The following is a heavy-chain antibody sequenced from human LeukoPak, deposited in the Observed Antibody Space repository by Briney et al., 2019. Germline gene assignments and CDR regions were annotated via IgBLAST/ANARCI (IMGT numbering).Heavy chain of an antibody. J-gene: IGHJ4*02. CDR2: ISTSGGLSSV. CDR3: ARVRLSLTIFGVVTTTFDY. D-gene: IGHD3-3*01. Sequence: GGSLRLSCAASGFIFSSFSVNWVRQAPGKGLEWVSSISTSGGLSSVYYADSVKGRFTISRDNAKNSLYLQMNSLRAEDTAVYYCARVRLSLTIFGVVTTTFDYWGQGTLVTVSS. V-gene: IGHV3-21*04. CDR1: GFIFSSFS.